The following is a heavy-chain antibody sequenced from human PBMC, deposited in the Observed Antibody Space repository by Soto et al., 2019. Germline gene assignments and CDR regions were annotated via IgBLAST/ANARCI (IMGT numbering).Heavy chain of an antibody. CDR3: ASPRDMLAYYGMDV. CDR2: ISSSSSYI. J-gene: IGHJ6*02. CDR1: GFTFSSYS. V-gene: IGHV3-21*01. Sequence: EVQLVESGGGLAKPGGSLRLSCAASGFTFSSYSMNWVRQAPGKGLEWVSSISSSSSYIYYADSVKGRFTISRDNSKNTLYLPMNILRAEATAVYYCASPRDMLAYYGMDVGGRGTTLTFAS. D-gene: IGHD3-9*01.